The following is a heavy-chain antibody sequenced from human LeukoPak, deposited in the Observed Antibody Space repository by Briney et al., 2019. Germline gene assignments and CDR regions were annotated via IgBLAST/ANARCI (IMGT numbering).Heavy chain of an antibody. D-gene: IGHD2-2*01. CDR1: GGSVSSGDYY. V-gene: IGHV4-30-4*08. CDR2: IYYSGST. J-gene: IGHJ4*02. Sequence: SQTLSLTCTVSGGSVSSGDYYWSWIRQPPGKGLEWIGYIYYSGSTYYNPSLKSRVTISVDTSKNQLSLKLSSGTAADTAVYYCAREGGFYCSSTSCYGLDYWGQGTLVTVSS. CDR3: AREGGFYCSSTSCYGLDY.